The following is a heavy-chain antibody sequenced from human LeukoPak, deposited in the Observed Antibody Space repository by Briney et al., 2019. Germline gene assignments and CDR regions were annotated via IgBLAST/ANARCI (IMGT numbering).Heavy chain of an antibody. CDR1: GYTLTELS. CDR2: FDPEDGET. CDR3: ATVVDNWNDFDY. Sequence: ASVKVSCKVSGYTLTELSMHWLRQAPGKGLEWMGGFDPEDGETIYAQKFQGRVTMTEDTSTDTAYMELSSLRSEDTAVYYCATVVDNWNDFDYWGQETLVTVSS. V-gene: IGHV1-24*01. J-gene: IGHJ4*02. D-gene: IGHD1-1*01.